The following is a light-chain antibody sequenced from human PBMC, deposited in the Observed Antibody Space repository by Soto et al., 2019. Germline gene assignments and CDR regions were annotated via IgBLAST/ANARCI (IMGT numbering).Light chain of an antibody. CDR3: QQYGSSPWT. J-gene: IGKJ1*01. Sequence: EIVITQSPSTLSLSTGERATLSCRASQSVGKYLVWYQQKPGQAPRLLIYDASNRATGIPARFSGSGSGTDFTLTISSLEPEDVAVYYCQQYGSSPWTFGQGTKVDIK. CDR2: DAS. CDR1: QSVGKY. V-gene: IGKV3-11*01.